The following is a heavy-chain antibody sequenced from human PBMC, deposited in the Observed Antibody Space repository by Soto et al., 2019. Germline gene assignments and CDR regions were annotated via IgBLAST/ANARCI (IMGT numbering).Heavy chain of an antibody. Sequence: QVQLQESGPGLVKPSQTLSLTCTVSGGSISSGGYYWSWIRQHPGKGLECIGYIDSSGSTYYNPSLKSRVTISVDTSKNQFSLKLSSVTAADTAVYYCASDYEGVDTPAGFVYWGQGTLVTVSS. V-gene: IGHV4-31*03. CDR3: ASDYEGVDTPAGFVY. CDR2: IDSSGST. CDR1: GGSISSGGYY. J-gene: IGHJ4*02. D-gene: IGHD3-3*01.